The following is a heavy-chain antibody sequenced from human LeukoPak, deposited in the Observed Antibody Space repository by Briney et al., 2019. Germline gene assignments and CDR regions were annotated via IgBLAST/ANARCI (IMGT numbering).Heavy chain of an antibody. J-gene: IGHJ6*02. CDR2: TNHSGST. V-gene: IGHV4-34*09. Sequence: SETLSLTYAVYGGSFSGYYWSGIRQPPWHGLDWIGATNHSGSTNYNPSLKSRVTISVDTSKNQFSLKLSSVTAADTAVYYCARDYYDSSGYYPVGMDVWGQGTTVTVSS. D-gene: IGHD3-22*01. CDR3: ARDYYDSSGYYPVGMDV. CDR1: GGSFSGYY.